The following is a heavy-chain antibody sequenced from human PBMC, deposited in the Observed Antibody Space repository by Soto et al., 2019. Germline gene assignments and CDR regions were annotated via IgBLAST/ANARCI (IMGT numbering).Heavy chain of an antibody. V-gene: IGHV1-69*06. CDR3: VRVSVPGIYGEDV. CDR2: IMPVFGTV. Sequence: SVKVSCKASRGTFGNYAVSWVRQAPGQGLEWMGGIMPVFGTVNYAQKFQGRVTITADKFTNTAYMELSSLTSQDTAIYYCVRVSVPGIYGEDVWGPGTTVTVSS. J-gene: IGHJ6*02. D-gene: IGHD3-10*01. CDR1: RGTFGNYA.